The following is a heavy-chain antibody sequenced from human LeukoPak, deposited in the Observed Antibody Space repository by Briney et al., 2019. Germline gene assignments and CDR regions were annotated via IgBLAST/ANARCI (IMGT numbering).Heavy chain of an antibody. V-gene: IGHV1-69*05. Sequence: ASVKVSCKASGGTFSSYAISWVRQAPGQGLEWMGGIIPIFGTANNAQKLQGRVTMTTDTSTSTAYMELRSLRSDDTAVYYCARGTSPQFDPWGQGTLVTVSS. J-gene: IGHJ5*02. CDR3: ARGTSPQFDP. D-gene: IGHD3/OR15-3a*01. CDR2: IIPIFGTA. CDR1: GGTFSSYA.